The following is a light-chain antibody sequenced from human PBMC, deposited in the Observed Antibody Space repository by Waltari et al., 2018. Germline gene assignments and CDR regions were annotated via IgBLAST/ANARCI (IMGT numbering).Light chain of an antibody. Sequence: EIVMTQSPATLSLSPGDRATLSCTASRSVNSFLLWYQQKPGQAPRLVIYGASSRATGIPDRFSGSGSGTDFTLTISSLEPEDFAVYSCQHRANRPPWTFGQGTKVEV. V-gene: IGKV3-11*01. J-gene: IGKJ1*01. CDR2: GAS. CDR3: QHRANRPPWT. CDR1: RSVNSF.